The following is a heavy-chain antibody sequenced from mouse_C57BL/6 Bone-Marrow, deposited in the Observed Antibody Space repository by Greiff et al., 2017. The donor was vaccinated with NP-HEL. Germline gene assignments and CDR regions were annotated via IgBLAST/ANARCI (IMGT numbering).Heavy chain of an antibody. Sequence: EVQLRQSGPELVKPGASVKIPCKASGYTFTDYNMDWVKQSHGKSLEWIGDINPNNGGTIYNQKFKGKATLTVDKSSSTAYMELRSLTSEDTAVYYCARGRYYYGSSPYFDYWGQGTTLTVSS. J-gene: IGHJ2*01. CDR2: INPNNGGT. D-gene: IGHD1-1*01. V-gene: IGHV1-18*01. CDR3: ARGRYYYGSSPYFDY. CDR1: GYTFTDYN.